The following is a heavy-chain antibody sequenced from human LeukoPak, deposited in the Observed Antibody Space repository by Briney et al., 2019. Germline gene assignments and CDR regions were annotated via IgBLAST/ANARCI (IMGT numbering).Heavy chain of an antibody. J-gene: IGHJ6*02. Sequence: GGSLRLSCAASGFTFSSYWMSWARQAPGKGLEWVANIKQDGSEKYYVDSVKGRFTISRDNAKNSLYLQMNSLRAEDTAVYYCARDGITMVRGFYRYGMDVWGQGTTVTVSS. CDR3: ARDGITMVRGFYRYGMDV. CDR2: IKQDGSEK. CDR1: GFTFSSYW. V-gene: IGHV3-7*01. D-gene: IGHD3-10*01.